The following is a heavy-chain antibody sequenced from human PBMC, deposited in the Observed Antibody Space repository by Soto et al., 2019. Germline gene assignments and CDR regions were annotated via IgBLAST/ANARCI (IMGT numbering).Heavy chain of an antibody. J-gene: IGHJ3*02. D-gene: IGHD5-18*01. CDR3: ARAGYSYGSYDAFDI. CDR2: ISAYNGNT. Sequence: ASVKVSCKASGYTFTSYGISWVRQAPGQGLEWMGWISAYNGNTNYAQKLQGRVTMTTDTSTSTAYMELRSLRSDDTAVYYCARAGYSYGSYDAFDIWGQGTMVTFSS. V-gene: IGHV1-18*01. CDR1: GYTFTSYG.